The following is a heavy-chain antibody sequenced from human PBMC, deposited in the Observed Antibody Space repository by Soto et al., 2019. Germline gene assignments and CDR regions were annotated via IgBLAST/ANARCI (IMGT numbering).Heavy chain of an antibody. CDR3: ATGPSAWLCLDY. D-gene: IGHD3-9*01. CDR1: GGSISSGDYY. V-gene: IGHV4-30-4*01. CDR2: IYYSGST. Sequence: QVQLQESGPGLVKPSQTLSLTCTVSGGSISSGDYYWSWIRQPPGQGLEWTGYIYYSGSTYYNPSLKSRVTIPVDTSKNQFSRKLSSVTAADAAVYYCATGPSAWLCLDYWGQGTLVTVSS. J-gene: IGHJ4*02.